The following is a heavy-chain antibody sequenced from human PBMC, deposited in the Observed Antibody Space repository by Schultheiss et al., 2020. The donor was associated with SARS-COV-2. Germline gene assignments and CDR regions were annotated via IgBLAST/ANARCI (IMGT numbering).Heavy chain of an antibody. CDR2: IYYTGST. V-gene: IGHV4-59*01. D-gene: IGHD2-2*01. CDR3: ARDMRDGMDV. J-gene: IGHJ6*02. CDR1: GDSISTYY. Sequence: SETLSLTCTVSGDSISTYYWSWVRQPPGKGLEWIGHIYYTGSTNYNPSLKSRVTMSVDTSKNQFSLKLSSVTAADTAVYYCARDMRDGMDVWGQGTTVTVSS.